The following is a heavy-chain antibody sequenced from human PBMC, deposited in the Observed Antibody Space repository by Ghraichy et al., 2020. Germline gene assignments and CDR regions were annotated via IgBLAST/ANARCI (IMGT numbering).Heavy chain of an antibody. D-gene: IGHD3-3*01. CDR3: ARAGDAYYDFWSGYGAYYYMDV. V-gene: IGHV4-39*07. CDR2: IYYSGST. J-gene: IGHJ6*03. Sequence: GSLRLSCTVSGGSISSSSYYWGWIRQPPGKGLEWIGSIYYSGSTYYNPSLKSRVTISVDTSKNQFSLKLSSVTAADTAVYYCARAGDAYYDFWSGYGAYYYMDVWGKGTTVTVSS. CDR1: GGSISSSSYY.